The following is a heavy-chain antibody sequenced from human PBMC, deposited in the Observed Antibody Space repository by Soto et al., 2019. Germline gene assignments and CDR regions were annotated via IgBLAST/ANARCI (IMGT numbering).Heavy chain of an antibody. CDR3: ARVRLERGVYNLFDP. J-gene: IGHJ5*02. CDR1: GGSISSYY. Sequence: SETLSLTCTVSGGSISSYYWSWIRQPPGKGLEWIGYIYYSGSTNYNPSLKSRVTISVDTSKNQFSLKLSSVTAADTAVYYCARVRLERGVYNLFDPWGQGTLVTVSS. CDR2: IYYSGST. D-gene: IGHD1-1*01. V-gene: IGHV4-59*01.